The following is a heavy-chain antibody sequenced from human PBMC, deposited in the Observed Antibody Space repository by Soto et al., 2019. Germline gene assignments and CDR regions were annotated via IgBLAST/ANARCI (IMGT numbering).Heavy chain of an antibody. Sequence: GGSLRLSCXASGFTFSSYGMHWVRQAPGKGLGWVAVISYDGSNKYYADSVKGRFTISRDNSKNTLYLQMNSLRAEDTAVYYCAKDYYSNYVYYYGMDVWGQGTTVTVSS. CDR2: ISYDGSNK. J-gene: IGHJ6*02. CDR3: AKDYYSNYVYYYGMDV. CDR1: GFTFSSYG. D-gene: IGHD4-4*01. V-gene: IGHV3-30*18.